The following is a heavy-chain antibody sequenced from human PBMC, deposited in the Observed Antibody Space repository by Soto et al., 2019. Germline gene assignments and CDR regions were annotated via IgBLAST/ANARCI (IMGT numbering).Heavy chain of an antibody. J-gene: IGHJ5*02. CDR1: GFTFSSYA. V-gene: IGHV3-23*01. CDR3: EKDSNSSRLEWLPQT. CDR2: ISGSGGST. D-gene: IGHD3-3*01. Sequence: GGSLRLSCGASGFTFSSYAMSWVRQAPGKGLEWVSAISGSGGSTYYADSVKGRFTISRDNSKNTLYLQMNSLRAEDTAVYYCEKDSNSSRLEWLPQTWGQGTLVTVYS.